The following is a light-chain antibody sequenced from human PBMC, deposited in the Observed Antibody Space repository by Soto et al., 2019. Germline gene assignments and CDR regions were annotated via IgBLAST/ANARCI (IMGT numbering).Light chain of an antibody. J-gene: IGLJ1*01. CDR3: GAWDDRLNGYV. CDR2: SHN. Sequence: QSVLTQPPSASGTPGQRVTISCSGISSNIGSNPVNWFQQLPGSAPKLLIYSHNQRPSGVPDRFSGSKSGTSASLAISGLQSEDAAAYYWGAWDDRLNGYVFGTGTKLTVL. V-gene: IGLV1-44*01. CDR1: SSNIGSNP.